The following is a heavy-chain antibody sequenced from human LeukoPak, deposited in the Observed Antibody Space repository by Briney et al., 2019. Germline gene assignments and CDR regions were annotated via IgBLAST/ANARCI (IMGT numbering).Heavy chain of an antibody. Sequence: GGSLRLSCAASGFTFSSYAMSWVRQAPGKGLEWVSAISGSGGSTYYADSVKGRFTISRDNSKNTLYLQMNSLRAEDTAVYYCARRGSASESYYLDYWGQGALLTVSS. J-gene: IGHJ4*02. CDR2: ISGSGGST. V-gene: IGHV3-23*01. CDR1: GFTFSSYA. D-gene: IGHD3-10*01. CDR3: ARRGSASESYYLDY.